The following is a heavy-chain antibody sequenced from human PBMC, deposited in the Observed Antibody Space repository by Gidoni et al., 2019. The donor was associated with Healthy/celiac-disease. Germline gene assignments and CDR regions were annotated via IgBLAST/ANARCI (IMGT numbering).Heavy chain of an antibody. CDR1: GGSFSGYY. CDR3: ARGPPVGLADYYYYMDV. CDR2: INHSGST. Sequence: QVQLQQWGAGLLKPPATLSLTCAVYGGSFSGYYWSWIRQPPGKGLEWIGEINHSGSTKYKPSLKSRVTTSVDTSKNQFSLKLSSVTAADTAVYYCARGPPVGLADYYYYMDVWGKGTTVTVSS. J-gene: IGHJ6*03. V-gene: IGHV4-34*01.